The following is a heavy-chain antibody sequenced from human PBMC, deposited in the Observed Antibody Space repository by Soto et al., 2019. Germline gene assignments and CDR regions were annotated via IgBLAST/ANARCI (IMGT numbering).Heavy chain of an antibody. CDR1: GFTFSSYW. CDR2: IKQDGSEK. J-gene: IGHJ3*02. Sequence: GGSLRLSCAASGFTFSSYWMSWVRQAPGKGLEWVANIKQDGSEKYYVDSVKGRFTISRDNAKNSLYLQMNSLRAEDTAVYYCARVNYDYIWGSYRYLAFDIWGQGTMVTVSS. CDR3: ARVNYDYIWGSYRYLAFDI. V-gene: IGHV3-7*01. D-gene: IGHD3-16*02.